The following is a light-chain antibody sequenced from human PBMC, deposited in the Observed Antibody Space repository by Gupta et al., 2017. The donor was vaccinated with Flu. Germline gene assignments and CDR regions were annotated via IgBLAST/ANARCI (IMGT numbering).Light chain of an antibody. J-gene: IGKJ4*01. CDR3: HQYGTSPLT. CDR1: QSVSSSY. Sequence: EIVLTQTPGTLSLSPGERATLSFRASQSVSSSYLAWYQQNPGQAPMLLIFGASSRATGISYRFSGSGSGTDFTLTVSSLVPEDFAVYFCHQYGTSPLTFGGGTKVEIK. CDR2: GAS. V-gene: IGKV3-20*01.